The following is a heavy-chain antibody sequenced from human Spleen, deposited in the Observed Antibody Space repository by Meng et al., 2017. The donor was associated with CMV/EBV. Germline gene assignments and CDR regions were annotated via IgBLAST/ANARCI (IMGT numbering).Heavy chain of an antibody. CDR1: FSTSA. V-gene: IGHV3-30*02. CDR2: IGYDRSIK. Sequence: FSTSAMHGSRQAPGKVVEWVAYIGYDRSIKYYADSVKGRYTISRVNYENILYLEMSSLRGDDAALYFCAKEGDISGWYDPKYHFDHWGQGTLVTVSS. D-gene: IGHD6-19*01. J-gene: IGHJ4*02. CDR3: AKEGDISGWYDPKYHFDH.